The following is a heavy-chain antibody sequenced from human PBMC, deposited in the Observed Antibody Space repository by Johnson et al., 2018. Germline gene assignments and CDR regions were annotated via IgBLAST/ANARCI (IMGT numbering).Heavy chain of an antibody. V-gene: IGHV4-59*01. Sequence: QVQLVQSGPGLVKPSETLSLTCTVSGGSISSYYWSWIRQPPGKGLEWIGYISYSGSTNYNPSLKSRVTISVDTSKNQFSLKLSSVTAADTAVYYCARDPGPFYYGMDVWGQGTTVTVSS. CDR2: ISYSGST. D-gene: IGHD1-14*01. J-gene: IGHJ6*02. CDR3: ARDPGPFYYGMDV. CDR1: GGSISSYY.